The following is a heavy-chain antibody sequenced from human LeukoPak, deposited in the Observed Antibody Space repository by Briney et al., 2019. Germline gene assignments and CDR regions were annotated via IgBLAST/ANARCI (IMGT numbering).Heavy chain of an antibody. D-gene: IGHD3-10*01. Sequence: ASVKVSCKASGYTFTGYYMHWVRQAPGQGLEWMGWINPNSGGTNYAQKFQGRVTMTRDTSISTGYMELSRLRSDDTAVYYCTRGAGDAWGDAFDIWGRGTLVTVSS. J-gene: IGHJ3*02. CDR3: TRGAGDAWGDAFDI. CDR1: GYTFTGYY. V-gene: IGHV1-2*02. CDR2: INPNSGGT.